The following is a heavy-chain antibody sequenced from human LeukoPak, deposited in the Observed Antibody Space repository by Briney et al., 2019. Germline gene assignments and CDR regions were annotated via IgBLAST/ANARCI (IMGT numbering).Heavy chain of an antibody. CDR3: ARAPAFGTVDY. V-gene: IGHV3-7*01. CDR2: IKPDGSEK. D-gene: IGHD3-16*01. J-gene: IGHJ4*02. CDR1: GFTFSSHW. Sequence: PGGSLRLSCAASGFTFSSHWMSWVRQAPGKGLEWVANIKPDGSEKYPVDSVKGRFTVTRDNARNTLYLQMSRLRDDDSAVYYCARAPAFGTVDYWGQGTLVTVSS.